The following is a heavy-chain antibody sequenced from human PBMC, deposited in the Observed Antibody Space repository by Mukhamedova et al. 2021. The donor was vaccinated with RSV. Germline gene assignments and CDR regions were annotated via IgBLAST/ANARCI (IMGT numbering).Heavy chain of an antibody. CDR2: ISRSSSTL. Sequence: TYDMNWVRQAPGKGLEWVSYISRSSSTLYYADSVKGRFTISRDSAKNSLYLQMNSLRAEDTAGYYCARWYCSSTSCLFDYWGQG. V-gene: IGHV3-48*04. CDR1: TYD. D-gene: IGHD2-2*01. J-gene: IGHJ4*02. CDR3: ARWYCSSTSCLFDY.